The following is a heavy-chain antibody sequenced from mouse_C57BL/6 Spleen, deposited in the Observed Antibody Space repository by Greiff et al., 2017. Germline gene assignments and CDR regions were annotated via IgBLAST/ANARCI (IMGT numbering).Heavy chain of an antibody. Sequence: EVQLQQSGTVLARPGASVKMSCKTSGYTFTSYWMHWVKQRPGQGLEWIGAIYPGNGDTSYNQKFKGKAKLTAVTSASTAYMELSSLTNEDSAVYYGTRGPAYCSNYGYFDYWGQGTTLTVSS. V-gene: IGHV1-5*01. CDR3: TRGPAYCSNYGYFDY. CDR1: GYTFTSYW. D-gene: IGHD2-5*01. J-gene: IGHJ2*01. CDR2: IYPGNGDT.